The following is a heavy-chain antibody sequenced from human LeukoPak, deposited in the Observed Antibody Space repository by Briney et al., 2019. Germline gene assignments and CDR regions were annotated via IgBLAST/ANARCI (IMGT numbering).Heavy chain of an antibody. V-gene: IGHV5-51*01. D-gene: IGHD3-16*02. Sequence: GESLKISCKGSGYSFTSYWIGWVRQMPGKGLEWMGIIYPGDSDTRYSPSFQGQVTISADKSISTAYLQWSSLKASGTAMHYCARHGLSDDYVWGSYRSQPDYWGQGTLVTVSS. CDR1: GYSFTSYW. J-gene: IGHJ4*02. CDR2: IYPGDSDT. CDR3: ARHGLSDDYVWGSYRSQPDY.